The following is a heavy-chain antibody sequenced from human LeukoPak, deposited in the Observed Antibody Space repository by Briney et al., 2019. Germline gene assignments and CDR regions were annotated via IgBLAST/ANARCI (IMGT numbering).Heavy chain of an antibody. D-gene: IGHD2-2*01. CDR1: GYSISSGYY. V-gene: IGHV4-38-2*02. J-gene: IGHJ5*02. CDR3: AREGDIVVVPAAIPWFDP. Sequence: SETLSLTCTVSGYSISSGYYWGWIRQPPGKGLEWFGSIYHSGSTYYNPSLKSRVTISVDTSKNQFSLKLSSVTAADTAVYYCAREGDIVVVPAAIPWFDPWGQGTLVTVSS. CDR2: IYHSGST.